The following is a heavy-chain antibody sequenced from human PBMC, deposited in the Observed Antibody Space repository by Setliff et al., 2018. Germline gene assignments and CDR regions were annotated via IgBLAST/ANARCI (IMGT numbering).Heavy chain of an antibody. V-gene: IGHV4-39*01. CDR2: IFQSGIT. D-gene: IGHD5-12*01. CDR3: ARLGGLLVATMPFDY. J-gene: IGHJ4*02. Sequence: SETLSLTCTVSGGSITSGSFYWGWIRQSPGKGPEWIGNIFQSGITFYNPSLKSRVTMSLDTSKNQFSLKLRSVTAADTAVYYCARLGGLLVATMPFDYWGQGTLVTVS. CDR1: GGSITSGSFY.